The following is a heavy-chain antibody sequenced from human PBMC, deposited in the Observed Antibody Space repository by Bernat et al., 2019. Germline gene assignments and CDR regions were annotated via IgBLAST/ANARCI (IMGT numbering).Heavy chain of an antibody. V-gene: IGHV3-15*01. D-gene: IGHD3-22*01. CDR2: IKSKTDGGTT. CDR1: GFTFSNAW. Sequence: EVQLVESGGGLVKPGGSLRLSCAASGFTFSNAWMSWVRQAPGKGLEWVGRIKSKTDGGTTDYAAPVKGRFTISRDDSKNTLYLQMNSLKTEDTAVYYCTTDLPIMIGGVHAFDIWGKGTKVTVSS. CDR3: TTDLPIMIGGVHAFDI. J-gene: IGHJ3*02.